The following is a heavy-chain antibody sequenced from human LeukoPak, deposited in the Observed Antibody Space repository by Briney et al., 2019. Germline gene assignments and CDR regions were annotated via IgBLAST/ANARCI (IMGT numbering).Heavy chain of an antibody. CDR2: ISYSGST. Sequence: ASETLSLTCTVSGTSITRDYWTWIRQPPGKGLEWVGYISYSGSTHYSPSLSSRVSISLDTSKNQFSLRLKSVTAADTAVYYCARGDESLVYGMDVWGQGTTVTVSS. CDR3: ARGDESLVYGMDV. V-gene: IGHV4-59*08. CDR1: GTSITRDY. J-gene: IGHJ6*02.